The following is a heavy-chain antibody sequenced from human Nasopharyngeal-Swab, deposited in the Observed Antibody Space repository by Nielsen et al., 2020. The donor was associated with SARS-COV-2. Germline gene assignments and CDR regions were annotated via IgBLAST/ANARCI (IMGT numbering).Heavy chain of an antibody. V-gene: IGHV4-39*01. Sequence: SETLSLTCTVSGGSITNNDYYWGWMRQPPGKGLEWIGSIYHSGITYYNPSLESRVTISVDTSKNQFSLNLRSVTAADTAVYYCARPRGPVRGVNNWFDLWGQGALVTVSS. J-gene: IGHJ5*02. CDR3: ARPRGPVRGVNNWFDL. CDR2: IYHSGIT. CDR1: GGSITNNDYY. D-gene: IGHD3-10*01.